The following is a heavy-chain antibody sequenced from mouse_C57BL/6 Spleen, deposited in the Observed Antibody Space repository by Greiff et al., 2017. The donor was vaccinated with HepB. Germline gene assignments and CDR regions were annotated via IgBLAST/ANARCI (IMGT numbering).Heavy chain of an antibody. CDR1: GYTFTSYG. J-gene: IGHJ4*01. V-gene: IGHV1-81*01. CDR3: ARSDYDIFYAMDY. CDR2: IYPRSGNT. D-gene: IGHD2-4*01. Sequence: VQLQQSGAELARPGASVKLSCKASGYTFTSYGISWVKQRTGQGLEWIGEIYPRSGNTYYNEKFKGKATLTADKSSSTAYMELRSRTSEDSAVYFCARSDYDIFYAMDYWGQGTSVTVSS.